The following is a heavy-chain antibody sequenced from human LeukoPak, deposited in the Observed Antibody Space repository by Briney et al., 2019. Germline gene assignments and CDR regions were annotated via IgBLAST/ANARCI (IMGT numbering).Heavy chain of an antibody. CDR1: GFTFSSYA. CDR3: ARSGITMIVAFDY. V-gene: IGHV3-30-3*01. D-gene: IGHD3-22*01. Sequence: PGGSLRLSCAASGFTFSSYAMSWVRQAPGKGLEWVAVISYDGSNKYYADSVKGRFTISRDNSKNTLYLQMNSLRAEDTAVYYCARSGITMIVAFDYWGQGTLVTVSS. J-gene: IGHJ4*02. CDR2: ISYDGSNK.